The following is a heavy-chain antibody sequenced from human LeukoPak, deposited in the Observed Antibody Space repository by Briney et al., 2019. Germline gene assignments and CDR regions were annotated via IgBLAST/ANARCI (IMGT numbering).Heavy chain of an antibody. CDR2: ISAYNGNT. V-gene: IGHV1-18*01. CDR3: ARDLRITIFGVVTAAYYFDY. CDR1: GYTFTSYG. Sequence: ASVKVSCKASGYTFTSYGISWVRQAPGQGLEWMGWISAYNGNTNYAQKFQGRVTMTRDTSTSTVYMELSSLRSEDTAVYYCARDLRITIFGVVTAAYYFDYWGQGTLVTVSS. D-gene: IGHD3-3*01. J-gene: IGHJ4*02.